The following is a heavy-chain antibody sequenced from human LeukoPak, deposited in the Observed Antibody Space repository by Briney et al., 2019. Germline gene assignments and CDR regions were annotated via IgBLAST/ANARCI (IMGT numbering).Heavy chain of an antibody. CDR3: ARDGRAVAEAFDI. J-gene: IGHJ3*02. Sequence: SGTLSLTCAVSGGSISSSNWWSWVRQPPGKGLEWIGEIYHSGSTNYNPSLKRRVTISVDKSKNQFSLKLSSVTAADTAVYYCARDGRAVAEAFDIWGQGTMVTVSS. CDR1: GGSISSSNW. V-gene: IGHV4-4*02. D-gene: IGHD6-19*01. CDR2: IYHSGST.